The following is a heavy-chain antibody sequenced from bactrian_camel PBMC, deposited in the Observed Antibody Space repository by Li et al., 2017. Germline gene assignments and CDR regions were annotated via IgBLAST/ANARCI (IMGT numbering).Heavy chain of an antibody. CDR1: KPITKYT. V-gene: IGHV3S68*01. D-gene: IGHD6*01. CDR3: AADHGSGPGDVRCPDEFGY. J-gene: IGHJ6*01. CDR2: MVPAYGAV. Sequence: HVQLVESGGGSVQAGGSLRLSCLASKPITKYTVGWFRQAPGKNREGVACMVPAYGAVFYADAVEGRFTISQGDARDTQILEIDNLQPEDTAMYYCAADHGSGPGDVRCPDEFGYWGQGTQVTVS.